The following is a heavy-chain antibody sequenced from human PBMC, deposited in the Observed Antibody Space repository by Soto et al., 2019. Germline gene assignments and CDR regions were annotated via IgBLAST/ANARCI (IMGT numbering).Heavy chain of an antibody. V-gene: IGHV1-18*04. CDR3: ARVDYYDSSGYYGY. CDR2: ISGYNGNT. D-gene: IGHD3-22*01. CDR1: GYTFTIYG. J-gene: IGHJ4*02. Sequence: QVQLVQSGAEVKKPGASVKVSCKASGYTFTIYGISWVRQAPGQGLEWMGWISGYNGNTDYAQNLQDRVTLTTDASTSSVYMELRSLRSHDTAVYYCARVDYYDSSGYYGYWGQGTLITVSS.